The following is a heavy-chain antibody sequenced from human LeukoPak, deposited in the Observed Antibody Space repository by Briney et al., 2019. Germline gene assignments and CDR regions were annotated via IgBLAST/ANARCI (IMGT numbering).Heavy chain of an antibody. CDR3: ARDQEAFDY. V-gene: IGHV1-46*01. CDR1: GYSFTSDY. Sequence: ASVKVSCKASGYSFTSDYIHWVRQAPGQGLEWMGMIYPSDGSTSYAQKFQGRVTVTRDTSTSTVHMELSGLRSEDTAVYYCARDQEAFDYWGQGTLVTVSS. CDR2: IYPSDGST. J-gene: IGHJ4*02.